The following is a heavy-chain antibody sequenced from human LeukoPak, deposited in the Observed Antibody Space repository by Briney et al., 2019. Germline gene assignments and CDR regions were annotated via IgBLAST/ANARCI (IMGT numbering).Heavy chain of an antibody. CDR2: ISSSGSTI. J-gene: IGHJ6*03. CDR3: ASWGIYYYYYMDV. V-gene: IGHV3-11*04. CDR1: GFTFSDYY. Sequence: GGSLRLSCAAPGFTFSDYYMSWIRQALGKGLNWASYISSSGSTIYYADAVKGRFTISRDNAKSSLYLQMNSLRAEDTAVYYCASWGIYYYYYMDVWGKGTTVTVSS. D-gene: IGHD6-13*01.